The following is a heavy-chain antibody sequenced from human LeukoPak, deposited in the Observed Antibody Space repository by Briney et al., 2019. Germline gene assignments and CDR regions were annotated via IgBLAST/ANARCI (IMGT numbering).Heavy chain of an antibody. J-gene: IGHJ6*03. CDR1: GFMFSNYY. CDR3: ARGGYGHNMDV. V-gene: IGHV3-74*01. CDR2: INNAGITT. D-gene: IGHD3-10*01. Sequence: PGGSLRLSCVGSGFMFSNYYMYWVRQAPGKGLVWVSRINNAGITTLYANAVKGRFTVSRNNATNTVYLQMSSLRAEDTAVYYCARGGYGHNMDVWGEGTTVTVSS.